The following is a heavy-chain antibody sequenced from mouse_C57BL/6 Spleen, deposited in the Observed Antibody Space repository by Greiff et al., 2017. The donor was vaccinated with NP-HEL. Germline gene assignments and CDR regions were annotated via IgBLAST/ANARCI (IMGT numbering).Heavy chain of an antibody. CDR2: IYPGSGST. CDR3: ARYPYYGSSHWYFDV. CDR1: GYTFTSYW. D-gene: IGHD1-1*01. J-gene: IGHJ1*03. Sequence: QVQLQQPGAELVKPGASVKMSCKASGYTFTSYWITWVKQRPGQGLEWIGDIYPGSGSTNYNEKFKSKATLTVDTSSSTAYMQLSSLTSEDSAFYYCARYPYYGSSHWYFDVWGTGTTVTVSS. V-gene: IGHV1-55*01.